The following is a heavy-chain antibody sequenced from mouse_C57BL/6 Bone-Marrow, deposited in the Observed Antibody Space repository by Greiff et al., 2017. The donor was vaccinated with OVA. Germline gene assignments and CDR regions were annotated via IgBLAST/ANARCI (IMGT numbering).Heavy chain of an antibody. CDR3: SSAGFDY. V-gene: IGHV1-50*01. J-gene: IGHJ3*01. CDR2: IDPSDSYT. CDR1: GYTFTSYW. Sequence: VQLQQPGAELVKPGASVKLSCKASGYTFTSYWLQWVKQRPGQGLEWIGEIDPSDSYTNYHQKFKGKATLTVDTSSSTAYMQLSHLTSEDSAVYDCSSAGFDYWGRGTLVTVSA.